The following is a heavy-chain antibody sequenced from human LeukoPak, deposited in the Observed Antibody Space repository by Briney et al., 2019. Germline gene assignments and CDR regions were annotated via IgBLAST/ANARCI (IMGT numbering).Heavy chain of an antibody. CDR2: ISAYNGNT. Sequence: ASVKVSCKASGYTFTSYGISWVRQAPGQGLEWMGWISAYNGNTNYAQKLQGGVTMTTDTSTSTAYMELRSLRSDDTAVYYCARDSATVAYCGGDCSFDYWGQGTLVTVSS. J-gene: IGHJ4*02. D-gene: IGHD2-21*02. CDR1: GYTFTSYG. CDR3: ARDSATVAYCGGDCSFDY. V-gene: IGHV1-18*01.